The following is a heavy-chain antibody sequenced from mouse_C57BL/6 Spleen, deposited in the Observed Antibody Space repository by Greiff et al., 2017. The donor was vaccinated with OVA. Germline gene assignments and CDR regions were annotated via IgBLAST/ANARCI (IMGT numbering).Heavy chain of an antibody. Sequence: QVQLQQPGAELVMPGASVKLSCKASGYTFTSYWMHWVKQRPGQGLEWIGEIDPSDSYTNYNPKFKGKSTLPVATSSSTASMPLSRLTSADSSVFYSARKALYPYYLDNGGKGTTHTVSS. V-gene: IGHV1-69*01. D-gene: IGHD2-1*01. CDR3: ARKALYPYYLDN. J-gene: IGHJ2*01. CDR2: IDPSDSYT. CDR1: GYTFTSYW.